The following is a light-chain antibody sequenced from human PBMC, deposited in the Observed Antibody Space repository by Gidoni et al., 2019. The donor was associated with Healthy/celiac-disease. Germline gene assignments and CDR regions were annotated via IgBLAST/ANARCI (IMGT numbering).Light chain of an antibody. J-gene: IGLJ2*01. CDR1: KLGDKY. V-gene: IGLV3-1*01. CDR2: QDS. Sequence: SYELTQPPSGSVSPGQTASITCSGDKLGDKYACWYQQKPGQSPVLVIYQDSKRPSGIPERFSGSNSGNTATLTISGTQAMDEADYYCQAWDSSTAEVFGGGTKLTVL. CDR3: QAWDSSTAEV.